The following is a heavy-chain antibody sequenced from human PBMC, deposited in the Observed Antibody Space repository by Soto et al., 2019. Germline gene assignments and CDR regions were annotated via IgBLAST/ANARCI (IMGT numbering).Heavy chain of an antibody. D-gene: IGHD1-26*01. J-gene: IGHJ4*02. V-gene: IGHV1-8*01. CDR2: MHPNGGNT. CDR1: GYTFTSYD. Sequence: QVQLVQSGAEVKKPGASVKVSCKASGYTFTSYDIYWVRQATGQGLEWMGWMHPNGGNTGYAQKFQGRVTMTRNTSITTAYMELSSLTSEDTAVYYCARGLSYRQDWGQGTLVTVSS. CDR3: ARGLSYRQD.